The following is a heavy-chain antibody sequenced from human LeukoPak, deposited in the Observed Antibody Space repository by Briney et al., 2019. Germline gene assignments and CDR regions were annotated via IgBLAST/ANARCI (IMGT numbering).Heavy chain of an antibody. CDR3: ARHAGWGLKDAFDI. D-gene: IGHD3-16*01. CDR1: GYTFTGYY. CDR2: INPNSGGT. J-gene: IGHJ3*02. Sequence: ASVKVSCKASGYTFTGYYMHWVRQAPGQGLEWMGWINPNSGGTNYAQKFQGRVTMTRDTSISTAYMELSRLRSDDTAVYYCARHAGWGLKDAFDIWGQGTMVTVSS. V-gene: IGHV1-2*02.